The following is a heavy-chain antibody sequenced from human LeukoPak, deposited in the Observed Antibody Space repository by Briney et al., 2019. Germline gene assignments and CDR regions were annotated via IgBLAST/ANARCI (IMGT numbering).Heavy chain of an antibody. CDR2: ISPYNDNT. Sequence: ASVKVSCKASGYTFTSYGLSWVRQAPGQGLEWMGWISPYNDNTDYAPKLQGRVTLTTDTSTSTAYMELRSLRSDDTAVYYCARDLNSGYSSTWYSRNFDYWGQGTLVTVSS. CDR3: ARDLNSGYSSTWYSRNFDY. V-gene: IGHV1-18*01. CDR1: GYTFTSYG. D-gene: IGHD6-13*01. J-gene: IGHJ4*02.